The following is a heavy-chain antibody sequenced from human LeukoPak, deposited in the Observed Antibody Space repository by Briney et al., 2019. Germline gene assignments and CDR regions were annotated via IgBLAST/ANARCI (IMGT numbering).Heavy chain of an antibody. D-gene: IGHD5-18*01. Sequence: PSETLSLTCTVSGGSISSSSYYWGWIRQPPGKGLEWIGYIYYSGSTNYNPSLKSRVTISVDTSKNQFSLKLSSVTAADTAVYYCATLGYSYGLHWYFDLWGRGTLVTVSS. J-gene: IGHJ2*01. V-gene: IGHV4-61*05. CDR2: IYYSGST. CDR3: ATLGYSYGLHWYFDL. CDR1: GGSISSSSYY.